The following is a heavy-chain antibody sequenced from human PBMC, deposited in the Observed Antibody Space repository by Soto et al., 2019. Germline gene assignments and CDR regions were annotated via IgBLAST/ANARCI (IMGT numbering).Heavy chain of an antibody. Sequence: QPGGSLRFSCAASVFSFHTYSMGLVRQAPGKGLECVSSLSGSGGSTNYADSVKGRLTISRDNSKDTLYLQMNNLRAEDTAMYYCAKDLRDWGFFDYWGLGTLVTVSS. CDR3: AKDLRDWGFFDY. D-gene: IGHD3-16*01. V-gene: IGHV3-23*01. CDR2: LSGSGGST. J-gene: IGHJ4*02. CDR1: VFSFHTYS.